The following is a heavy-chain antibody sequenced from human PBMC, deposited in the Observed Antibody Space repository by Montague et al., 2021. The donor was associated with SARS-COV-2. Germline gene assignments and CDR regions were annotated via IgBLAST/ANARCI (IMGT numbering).Heavy chain of an antibody. CDR1: GGSISSYY. CDR3: TRGSCGHDDFDI. Sequence: SETLSLTCTVSGGSISSYYWSWIRQPPGKGLEWIGDIYHSGSTNYNASLKSRVTISLDTSKNQFSLKLNSVTAADTAVYYCTRGSCGHDDFDIWGQGTMVTVSS. D-gene: IGHD2-21*01. J-gene: IGHJ3*02. CDR2: IYHSGST. V-gene: IGHV4-59*01.